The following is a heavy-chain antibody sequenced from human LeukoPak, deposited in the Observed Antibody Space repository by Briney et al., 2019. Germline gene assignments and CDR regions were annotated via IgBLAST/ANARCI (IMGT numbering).Heavy chain of an antibody. J-gene: IGHJ4*02. D-gene: IGHD4-17*01. CDR3: ARDGDYGDIDY. Sequence: ASVKVSCKASGGTFSSYAISWVRQAPGQGLEWMGGINPIFGTANHAQNFQGRVMITADESTSTAYMELSSLRSEDTAVYYCARDGDYGDIDYWGQGTLVTVSS. V-gene: IGHV1-69*13. CDR1: GGTFSSYA. CDR2: INPIFGTA.